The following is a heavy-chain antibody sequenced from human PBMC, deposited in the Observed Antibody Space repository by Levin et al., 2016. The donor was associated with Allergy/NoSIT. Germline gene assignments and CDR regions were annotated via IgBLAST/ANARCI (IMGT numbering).Heavy chain of an antibody. CDR3: AKDLVVPAAP. D-gene: IGHD2-2*01. J-gene: IGHJ5*02. V-gene: IGHV3-23*01. CDR2: ISGSGGST. CDR1: GFTFSSYA. Sequence: GESLKISCAASGFTFSSYAMSWVRQAPGKGLEWVSAISGSGGSTYYADSVKGRFTISRDNSKNTLYLQMNSLRAEDTAVYYCAKDLVVPAAPWGQGTLVTVSS.